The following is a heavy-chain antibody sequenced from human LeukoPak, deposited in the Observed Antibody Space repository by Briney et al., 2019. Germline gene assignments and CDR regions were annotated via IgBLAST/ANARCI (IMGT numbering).Heavy chain of an antibody. D-gene: IGHD6-13*01. J-gene: IGHJ4*02. CDR2: IYYSGST. CDR3: ARLSSSSWYYFDY. V-gene: IGHV4-59*08. Sequence: SETLSLTCTVSGGSISSYYWSWIRQPPGKGLEWIGYIYYSGSTNYYPSPKRRVTISVHTSKNQFSLKLSSVTAADTAVYYCARLSSSSWYYFDYWGQGTLVTVSS. CDR1: GGSISSYY.